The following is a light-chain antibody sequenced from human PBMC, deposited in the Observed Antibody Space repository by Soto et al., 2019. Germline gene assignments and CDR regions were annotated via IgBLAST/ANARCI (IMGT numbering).Light chain of an antibody. Sequence: DIQMTQSPSSLSASVGDTVTITCRASQDISNYLAWYQQKPGRVPKVLIYAASTLQSGVPSRFSAIGSGTYFTLTISSLQPEDVATYYCQKYNRAPPTFGGGTKVDTK. V-gene: IGKV1-27*01. CDR2: AAS. CDR3: QKYNRAPPT. CDR1: QDISNY. J-gene: IGKJ4*01.